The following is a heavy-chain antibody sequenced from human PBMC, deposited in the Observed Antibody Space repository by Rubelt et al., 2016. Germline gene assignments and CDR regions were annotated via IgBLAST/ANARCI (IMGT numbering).Heavy chain of an antibody. CDR1: GYTFTSYD. CDR3: ARGNSGYDYGLDY. V-gene: IGHV1-8*01. D-gene: IGHD5-12*01. Sequence: QVQLVQSGAEVKKPGSSVKVSCKASGYTFTSYDINWVRQATGQGLEWMGWMNPNSGNTGYAQKFQGRVTRTRDTSVSTAYMELSRLTSDDTAVYYCARGNSGYDYGLDYWGQGTLVTVSS. CDR2: MNPNSGNT. J-gene: IGHJ4*02.